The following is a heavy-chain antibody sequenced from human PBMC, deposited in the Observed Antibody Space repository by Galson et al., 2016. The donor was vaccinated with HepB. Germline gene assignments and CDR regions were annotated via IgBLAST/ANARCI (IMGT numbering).Heavy chain of an antibody. J-gene: IGHJ4*02. D-gene: IGHD3-16*02. Sequence: SETLSLTCTVSGGSMRGLYWSWIRQAPGKGLEVIGYIYYSGRTNYRPSLTSRVTISADTSRNQFSLKLTSVTPADTGVHYCARGLAPSEAIVQSPDYWGQGILITVS. CDR1: GGSMRGLY. CDR3: ARGLAPSEAIVQSPDY. V-gene: IGHV4-59*11. CDR2: IYYSGRT.